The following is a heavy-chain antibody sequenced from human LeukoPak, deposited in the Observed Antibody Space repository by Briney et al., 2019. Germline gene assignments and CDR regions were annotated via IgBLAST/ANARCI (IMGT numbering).Heavy chain of an antibody. Sequence: SETLSLTCTVSGGSISSYYWSWIRQPPGKGLEWIGYIYYSGSTNYNPSLKSRVTISVDTSKNQFSLKLSSVTAADTAVYYCATRLVARGVDYWGQGTLVTVSS. CDR2: IYYSGST. CDR1: GGSISSYY. J-gene: IGHJ4*02. V-gene: IGHV4-59*01. CDR3: ATRLVARGVDY. D-gene: IGHD2-2*01.